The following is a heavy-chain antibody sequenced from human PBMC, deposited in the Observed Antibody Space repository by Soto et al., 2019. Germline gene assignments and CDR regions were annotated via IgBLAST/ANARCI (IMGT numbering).Heavy chain of an antibody. CDR1: GYNFNNYG. Sequence: QVQLVQSGPEVKKPGASVTLSCKASGYNFNNYGISWVRQAPGQGLEWMGWISGNNGNTKYGQKFQGRVSLTTDSSTSTASVGTRSLRSDDTADYYCVRRVVTTLDDAFDIWGPGTRVTVSS. D-gene: IGHD2-21*02. J-gene: IGHJ3*02. V-gene: IGHV1-18*01. CDR2: ISGNNGNT. CDR3: VRRVVTTLDDAFDI.